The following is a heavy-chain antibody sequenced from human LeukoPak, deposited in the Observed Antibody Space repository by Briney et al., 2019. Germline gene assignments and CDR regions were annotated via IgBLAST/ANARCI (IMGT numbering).Heavy chain of an antibody. V-gene: IGHV4-34*01. Sequence: SETLSLTCAVYGGSFSGYYWSWIRQPPGKGLEWIGEINHSGSTNYNPSLKSRVTISVDTSKNQFSLKLSSVTAADTAVYYCARLSGYLDYWGQGTLVTVSS. CDR3: ARLSGYLDY. CDR1: GGSFSGYY. D-gene: IGHD3-3*01. CDR2: INHSGST. J-gene: IGHJ4*02.